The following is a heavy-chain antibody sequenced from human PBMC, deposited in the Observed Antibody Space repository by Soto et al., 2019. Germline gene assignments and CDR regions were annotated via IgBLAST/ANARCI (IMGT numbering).Heavy chain of an antibody. J-gene: IGHJ4*02. CDR3: ARSLNSGWYDY. Sequence: PSETLSLTCNVSGGSISSGGYYWSWIRQHPGKGLEWIGYIYYSGSTYYNPSLKSRVTISVDTSKNQFSLKLSSVTAADTAVYYCARSLNSGWYDYWGQGTLVTVSS. V-gene: IGHV4-31*03. CDR1: GGSISSGGYY. D-gene: IGHD6-19*01. CDR2: IYYSGST.